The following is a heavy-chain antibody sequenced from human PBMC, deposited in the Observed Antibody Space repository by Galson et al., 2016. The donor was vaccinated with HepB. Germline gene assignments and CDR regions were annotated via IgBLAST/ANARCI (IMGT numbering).Heavy chain of an antibody. J-gene: IGHJ5*01. CDR2: ISGDGRTI. CDR1: GFTFSYYY. CDR3: ARMFPLYSSGWYVRGDGWFDA. Sequence: SLRLSCATSGFTFSYYYMSWIRQAPGKGLEWVSYISGDGRTINYADSVKGRFTISRDNAKNSLYLHMNSLTGEDMAVYYCARMFPLYSSGWYVRGDGWFDAWGHGILVTVSS. D-gene: IGHD6-19*01. V-gene: IGHV3-11*01.